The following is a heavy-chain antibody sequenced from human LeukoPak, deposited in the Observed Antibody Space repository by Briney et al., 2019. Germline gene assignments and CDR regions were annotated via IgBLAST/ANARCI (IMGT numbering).Heavy chain of an antibody. V-gene: IGHV3-48*01. D-gene: IGHD3-10*01. Sequence: GGSLRLSCAASGFTFSTYSMNWVRQAPGKGLEWVSYISGTSSLIYYADSVKGRFTISRDNAKNSLYLQMNSLRAEDTAVYYCAKVPGQDYGSGPLYYYGMDVWGQGTTVTVSS. CDR2: ISGTSSLI. CDR3: AKVPGQDYGSGPLYYYGMDV. CDR1: GFTFSTYS. J-gene: IGHJ6*02.